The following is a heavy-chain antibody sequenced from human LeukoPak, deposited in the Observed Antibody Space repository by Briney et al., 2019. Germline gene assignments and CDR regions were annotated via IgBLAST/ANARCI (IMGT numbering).Heavy chain of an antibody. D-gene: IGHD6-13*01. Sequence: PGRSLRLSCAASGFTLSSYAMHWVRQAPGKGLEWVAVISYDGSNKYYADSVKGRFTISRDNSKNTLYLQMNSLRPEDTAVYYCAKDGQLGGSSWFTLYFDYWGQGTLVTVSS. J-gene: IGHJ4*02. CDR2: ISYDGSNK. CDR1: GFTLSSYA. CDR3: AKDGQLGGSSWFTLYFDY. V-gene: IGHV3-30-3*01.